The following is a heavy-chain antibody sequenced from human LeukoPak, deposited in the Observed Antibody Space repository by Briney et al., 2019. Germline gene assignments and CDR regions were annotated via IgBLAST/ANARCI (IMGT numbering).Heavy chain of an antibody. V-gene: IGHV1-18*01. D-gene: IGHD5-24*01. CDR2: ISAYNGNT. J-gene: IGHJ4*02. CDR1: GYTFTSYG. CDR3: ARSLKRRDGYNPPPGGY. Sequence: ASVKVSCKASGYTFTSYGISWVRQAPGQGLEWMGWISAYNGNTNYAQKLQGRVTTTTDTPTSTAYMELRSLRPDDTAVYYCARSLKRRDGYNPPPGGYWGQGPLVTVSS.